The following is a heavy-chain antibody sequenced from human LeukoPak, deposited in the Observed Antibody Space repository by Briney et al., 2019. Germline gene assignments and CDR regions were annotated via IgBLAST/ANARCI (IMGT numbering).Heavy chain of an antibody. Sequence: PSETLSLTCAVSGGPISSGGYSWSWIRQPPGKGLEWIGYIYHSGSTYYNPSLKSRVTISVDRSKNQFSLKLSSVTAADTAVYYCARDRVGGDYGLYFDLWGRGTLVTVSS. D-gene: IGHD4-17*01. CDR1: GGPISSGGYS. CDR3: ARDRVGGDYGLYFDL. J-gene: IGHJ2*01. V-gene: IGHV4-30-2*01. CDR2: IYHSGST.